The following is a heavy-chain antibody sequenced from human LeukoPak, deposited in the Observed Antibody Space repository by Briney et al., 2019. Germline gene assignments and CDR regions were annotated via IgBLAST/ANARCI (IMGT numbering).Heavy chain of an antibody. J-gene: IGHJ4*02. CDR1: GFTFSNAW. V-gene: IGHV3-15*01. Sequence: GGSLRLSCAASGFTFSNAWMSWVRQAPGKGLEWVGRIKSKTDGGTTDYAAPVKGRFTISRDDSENTLYVQMNSLKTEDTAMYYCTTGPYDYGSGTYYHWGQGTLVTVSS. CDR2: IKSKTDGGTT. CDR3: TTGPYDYGSGTYYH. D-gene: IGHD3-10*01.